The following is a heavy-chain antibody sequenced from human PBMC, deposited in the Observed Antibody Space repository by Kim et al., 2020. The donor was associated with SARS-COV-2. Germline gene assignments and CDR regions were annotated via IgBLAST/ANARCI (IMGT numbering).Heavy chain of an antibody. V-gene: IGHV4-34*01. CDR3: ARTDDSSGFDY. D-gene: IGHD3-22*01. J-gene: IGHJ4*02. Sequence: NYNPSLKSRVTISVDTSKNQFSLKLSSVTAADTAVYYCARTDDSSGFDYWGQGTLVTVSS.